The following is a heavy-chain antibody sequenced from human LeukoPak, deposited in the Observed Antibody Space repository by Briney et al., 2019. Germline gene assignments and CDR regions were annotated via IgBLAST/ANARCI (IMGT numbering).Heavy chain of an antibody. Sequence: PGGSLRLSCAASGINFRASGMHWVRQAPGMGLEWVTFIQNDGSDKRYPAFVAGRFNLSSHDSKNTVYLHMTSRRPDDSALYYCAREGGTVVVGRFYYWSQGTLVTVSS. D-gene: IGHD2-2*01. J-gene: IGHJ4*02. V-gene: IGHV3-30*02. CDR2: IQNDGSDK. CDR3: AREGGTVVVGRFYY. CDR1: GINFRASG.